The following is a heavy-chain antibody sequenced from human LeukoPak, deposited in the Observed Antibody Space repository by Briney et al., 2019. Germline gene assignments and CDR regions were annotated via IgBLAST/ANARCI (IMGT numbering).Heavy chain of an antibody. CDR2: INHSGST. CDR1: GGSFSGYY. J-gene: IGHJ5*02. V-gene: IGHV4-34*01. Sequence: SETLSLTCAVYGGSFSGYYWSWIRQPPGKGLEWIGEINHSGSTNYNPSLKSRVTISVDTSKNQFSLKLSSVTAADTAVYYCARVIGYSGYEDVWFDPWGQGTLVTVSS. CDR3: ARVIGYSGYEDVWFDP. D-gene: IGHD5-12*01.